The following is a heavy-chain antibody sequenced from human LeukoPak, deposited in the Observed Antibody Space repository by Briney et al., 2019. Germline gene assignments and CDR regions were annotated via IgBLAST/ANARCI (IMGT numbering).Heavy chain of an antibody. Sequence: SETLSLTCAVYGGSFSGYYWSWIRQPPGKGLEWIGEINHSGSTNYNPSLKSRVTISVDTSKNQFSLKLSSVTAADTAVYYCARGSGGSGSYYKPHYYYYDMDVWGQGTTVTVSS. D-gene: IGHD3-10*01. CDR2: INHSGST. CDR3: ARGSGGSGSYYKPHYYYYDMDV. CDR1: GGSFSGYY. J-gene: IGHJ6*02. V-gene: IGHV4-34*01.